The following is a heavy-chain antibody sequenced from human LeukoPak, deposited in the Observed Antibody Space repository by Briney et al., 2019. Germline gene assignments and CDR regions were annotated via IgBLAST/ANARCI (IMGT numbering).Heavy chain of an antibody. CDR2: INQDGSEE. J-gene: IGHJ5*02. CDR3: ARDGPKSCSGGSCYLNWFDP. Sequence: GGSLRLSCGASGFSFSDYWMTWVRQAPGKGLEWVANINQDGSEEYYVASVKGRFTISRDNAKNSLYLQMNSLRAEDTAVYYCARDGPKSCSGGSCYLNWFDPWGQGTLVTVSS. V-gene: IGHV3-7*01. CDR1: GFSFSDYW. D-gene: IGHD2-15*01.